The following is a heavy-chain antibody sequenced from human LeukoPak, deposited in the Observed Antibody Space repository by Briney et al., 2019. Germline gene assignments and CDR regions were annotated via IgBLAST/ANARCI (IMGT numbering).Heavy chain of an antibody. CDR2: ISYDGSNK. J-gene: IGHJ4*02. Sequence: PGGSLRLSCAASGFTFSSYAMSWVRQAPGKGLEWVAVISYDGSNKYYADSVKGRFTISRDNSKNTLYLQMNSLRAEDTAVYYCAKNSGYSAKYYFDYWGQGTLVTVSS. CDR3: AKNSGYSAKYYFDY. V-gene: IGHV3-30*18. CDR1: GFTFSSYA. D-gene: IGHD5-12*01.